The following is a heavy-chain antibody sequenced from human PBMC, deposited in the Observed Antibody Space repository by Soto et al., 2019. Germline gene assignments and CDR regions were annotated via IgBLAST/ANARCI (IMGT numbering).Heavy chain of an antibody. CDR3: ARGGGYNGYDLFGWYV. CDR1: GGSISSGGYY. CDR2: IYYSGST. Sequence: QVQLQESGPGLVKPSQTLSLTCTVSGGSISSGGYYWSWIRQHPGKGLEWIGCIYYSGSTYYNPSLNSRVTISVDSSKNQFSLKLSSVTAADTAVYYCARGGGYNGYDLFGWYVWGQGTTVTVSS. J-gene: IGHJ6*02. D-gene: IGHD5-12*01. V-gene: IGHV4-31*03.